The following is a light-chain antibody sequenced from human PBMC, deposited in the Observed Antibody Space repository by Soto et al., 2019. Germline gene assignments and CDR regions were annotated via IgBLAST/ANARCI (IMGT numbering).Light chain of an antibody. CDR2: GAS. J-gene: IGKJ5*01. Sequence: EIVMTQSPATLSVSPGERATLSCRASQSVSSNLAWYQQKPGQAPRLLIYGASTRATGIPARFSGSGSGTDFTLTISSLQSEDSAIDYCQQYNHWPPITFGPGTRLEIK. V-gene: IGKV3-15*01. CDR1: QSVSSN. CDR3: QQYNHWPPIT.